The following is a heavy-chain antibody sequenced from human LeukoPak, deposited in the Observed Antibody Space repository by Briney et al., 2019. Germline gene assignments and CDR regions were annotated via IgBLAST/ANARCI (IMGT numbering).Heavy chain of an antibody. CDR2: ISYSGRT. Sequence: PSETLSLTCIVSGGSISDHYWSWIRQPPGKGLDWIGHISYSGRTNYNPSLKSRVTISLDTSRNQFSLKLTSVTAADTAVYYCARVFSDSNGYPFDNWGQGTLVTVSS. CDR3: ARVFSDSNGYPFDN. J-gene: IGHJ4*02. V-gene: IGHV4-59*11. CDR1: GGSISDHY. D-gene: IGHD3-22*01.